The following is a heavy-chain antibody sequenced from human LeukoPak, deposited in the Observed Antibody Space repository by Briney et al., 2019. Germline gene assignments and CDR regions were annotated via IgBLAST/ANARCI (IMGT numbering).Heavy chain of an antibody. CDR3: ARVGGYGDSVY. Sequence: PSETLSLTCTVSGGSINNYHWSWIRQPPGKGLEWIGHISYSGSTSYHPSLQSRVTISLDTSKNQFSLQLSSVTAADTVLFYCARVGGYGDSVYWGQGTLVSVSS. CDR1: GGSINNYH. D-gene: IGHD4-17*01. CDR2: ISYSGST. J-gene: IGHJ4*02. V-gene: IGHV4-59*01.